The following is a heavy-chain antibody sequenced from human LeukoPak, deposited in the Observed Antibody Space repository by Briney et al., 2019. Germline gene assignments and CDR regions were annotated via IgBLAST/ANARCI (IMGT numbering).Heavy chain of an antibody. Sequence: GGSLRLSCAASGFTSSSYAMSWVRQAPGKGLEWVSAISGSGGSTYYADSVKGRFTISRDNSKNTLYLQMNSLRAEDTAVYYCAKDRRITIFGVADNWGQGTLVTVSS. J-gene: IGHJ4*02. CDR3: AKDRRITIFGVADN. CDR1: GFTSSSYA. CDR2: ISGSGGST. D-gene: IGHD3-3*01. V-gene: IGHV3-23*01.